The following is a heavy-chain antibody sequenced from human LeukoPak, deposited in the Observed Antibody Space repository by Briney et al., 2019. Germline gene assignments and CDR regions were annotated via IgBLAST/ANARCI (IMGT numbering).Heavy chain of an antibody. J-gene: IGHJ6*03. V-gene: IGHV3-7*03. Sequence: GGSLRLSRAASGFRFRSYWMSWARQAPGKGLEWVANIKQDGSEKYYVDSVKGRFTISRDNAKNSLYLQMNSLRAEDTAVYYCAREQYSIFGKGYYMDVWGKETTVTISS. D-gene: IGHD3-3*02. CDR3: AREQYSIFGKGYYMDV. CDR2: IKQDGSEK. CDR1: GFRFRSYW.